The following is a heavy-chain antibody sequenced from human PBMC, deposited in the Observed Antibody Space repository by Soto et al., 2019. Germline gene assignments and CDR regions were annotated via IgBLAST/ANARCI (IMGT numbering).Heavy chain of an antibody. D-gene: IGHD1-26*01. CDR2: ISASGGAT. J-gene: IGHJ4*02. Sequence: GESLKISCVASRFTFTSYAMSWVRQAPGKGLEWVAAISASGGATIHADSVKGRLTISRDNSKNTLYLQMNSLRAEDTAVYYCAKDVEGGSLFRGAFDYWGQGTQVTVSS. V-gene: IGHV3-23*01. CDR3: AKDVEGGSLFRGAFDY. CDR1: RFTFTSYA.